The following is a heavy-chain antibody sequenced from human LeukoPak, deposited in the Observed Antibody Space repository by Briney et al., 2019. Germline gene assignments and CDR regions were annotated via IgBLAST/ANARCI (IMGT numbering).Heavy chain of an antibody. D-gene: IGHD3-10*01. CDR2: ISSNGGST. Sequence: GGSLRLSCAASGFTFSSYAMHWVRQAPGKGLEYVSAISSNGGSTYYANSVKGRFTISRDNSKNTLYLQMGSLRAEDMAVYYCARDPSGIGYWGQGTLVTVSS. J-gene: IGHJ4*02. V-gene: IGHV3-64*01. CDR3: ARDPSGIGY. CDR1: GFTFSSYA.